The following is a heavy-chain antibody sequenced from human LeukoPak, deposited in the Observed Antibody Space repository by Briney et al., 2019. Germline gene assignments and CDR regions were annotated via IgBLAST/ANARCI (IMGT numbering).Heavy chain of an antibody. CDR3: ARDYYDSSGYDDAFDI. CDR2: MNPNSGNT. J-gene: IGHJ3*02. CDR1: GYTFTSYD. V-gene: IGHV1-8*01. D-gene: IGHD3-22*01. Sequence: GASVKVSCKASGYTFTSYDINWVRQATGQGLEWMGWMNPNSGNTGYAQKFQGRVTMTRNTSISTAYMELSSLRSEDTAVYYCARDYYDSSGYDDAFDIWGQGTMVTVSS.